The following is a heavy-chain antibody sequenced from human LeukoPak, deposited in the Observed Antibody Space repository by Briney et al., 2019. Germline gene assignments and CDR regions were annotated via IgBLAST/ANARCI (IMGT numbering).Heavy chain of an antibody. D-gene: IGHD3-10*01. V-gene: IGHV3-30*02. CDR1: GFTFSSYG. CDR2: IRYDGSNK. CDR3: AKDRAPKFYYGSGSGGYFDY. Sequence: GGSLRLSCAASGFTFSSYGMHWVRQAPGKGLEWVAFIRYDGSNKYYADSVKGRFTISRDNSKNTLYLQMNSLRAEDTAVYYCAKDRAPKFYYGSGSGGYFDYWGQGTLVTVSS. J-gene: IGHJ4*02.